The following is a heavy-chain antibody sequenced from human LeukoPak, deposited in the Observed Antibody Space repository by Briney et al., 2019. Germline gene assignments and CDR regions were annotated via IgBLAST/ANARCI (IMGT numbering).Heavy chain of an antibody. CDR1: GYTFTGYY. Sequence: ASVTVSCKASGYTFTGYYMHWVRQAPGQGLEWMGWINPNSGGTNYAQKFQGRVTMTRDTSISTAYMELSRLRSDDTAVYYCARAHSSSWYGVPDYWGQGTLVTVSS. D-gene: IGHD6-13*01. CDR3: ARAHSSSWYGVPDY. CDR2: INPNSGGT. J-gene: IGHJ4*02. V-gene: IGHV1-2*02.